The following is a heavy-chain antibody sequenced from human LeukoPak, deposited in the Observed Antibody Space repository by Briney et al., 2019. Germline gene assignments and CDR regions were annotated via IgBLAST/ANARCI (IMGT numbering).Heavy chain of an antibody. V-gene: IGHV3-23*01. Sequence: GGTLRLSCAASGFTFSSYGMSWVRQAPGKGLEWVSTISGSGSSKYYADSVKGRFTISRDNSKNTVFLQMNSLRGEDTAVYYCAKFLQYYYDSSGFDYWGQGTLVTVS. D-gene: IGHD3-22*01. CDR1: GFTFSSYG. CDR2: ISGSGSSK. CDR3: AKFLQYYYDSSGFDY. J-gene: IGHJ4*02.